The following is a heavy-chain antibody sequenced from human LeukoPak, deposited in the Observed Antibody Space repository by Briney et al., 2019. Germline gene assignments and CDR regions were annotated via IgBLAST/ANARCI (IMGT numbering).Heavy chain of an antibody. CDR3: ARVGFYI. Sequence: GGSLRLSCAASGFTLSSYAMHWVRQAPGKGLEWVAVISFDGSKKYYAHSVNGRLTIYRDNSKNTLYLQMNSLRAEDTAVYNGARVGFYIWGQGTMFTVSS. V-gene: IGHV3-30-3*01. CDR1: GFTLSSYA. CDR2: ISFDGSKK. J-gene: IGHJ3*02.